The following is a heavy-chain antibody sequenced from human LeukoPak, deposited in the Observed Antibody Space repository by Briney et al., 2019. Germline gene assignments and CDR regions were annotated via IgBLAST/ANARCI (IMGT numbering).Heavy chain of an antibody. Sequence: PSETLSLTCTVSGGSISSYYWSWIRQPPGKGLEWIGYIYYSGSTNYNPSLKSRVTISVDTSKNQFSLKLSSVTAADTAVYYCARGPLLFYYDSSGYQTPFDYWGQGTLVTVSS. CDR1: GGSISSYY. D-gene: IGHD3-22*01. J-gene: IGHJ4*02. CDR3: ARGPLLFYYDSSGYQTPFDY. V-gene: IGHV4-59*01. CDR2: IYYSGST.